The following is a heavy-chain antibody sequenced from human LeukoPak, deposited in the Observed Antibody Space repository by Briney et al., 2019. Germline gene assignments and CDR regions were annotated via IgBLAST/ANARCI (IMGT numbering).Heavy chain of an antibody. CDR1: GFTVSSNY. D-gene: IGHD3-22*01. CDR3: ARDPGRGSGYDY. CDR2: IYSGGST. Sequence: QSGGSLRLSCAASGFTVSSNYMSWVRQAPGKGLEWVSVIYSGGSTYYADSVKGRFTISRDNSKNTLYLQMNGLRAEDTAVYYCARDPGRGSGYDYWGEGTLVTVSS. J-gene: IGHJ4*02. V-gene: IGHV3-66*01.